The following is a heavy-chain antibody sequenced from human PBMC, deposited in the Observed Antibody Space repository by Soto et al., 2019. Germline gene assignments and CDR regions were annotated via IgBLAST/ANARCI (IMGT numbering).Heavy chain of an antibody. CDR1: GYTFTTYG. V-gene: IGHV1-18*01. Sequence: QSQLLQSGAEVKKPGTSVKVSCQASGYTFTTYGIIWVRQAPGQGLEWMGWINPNSGHTNYAQNLQDRATMTTDTSTNTAYMELRSLRSDDTAVYFCARGQVVNFDNWFDPWGQGTLVTVSS. D-gene: IGHD3-22*01. CDR3: ARGQVVNFDNWFDP. CDR2: INPNSGHT. J-gene: IGHJ5*02.